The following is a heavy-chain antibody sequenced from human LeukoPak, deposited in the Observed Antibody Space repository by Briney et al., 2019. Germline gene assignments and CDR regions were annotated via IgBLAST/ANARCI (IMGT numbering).Heavy chain of an antibody. CDR3: ARLRITMVKDF. J-gene: IGHJ4*02. D-gene: IGHD3-10*01. CDR2: IYYSGST. Sequence: PSETLSLTCTVSGGSISSYYWSWIRQPPGKGLEWIGYIYYSGSTNYNPSLKSRVTISVDTSKSQFSLKLRSVTAADTAVYYCARLRITMVKDFWGQGALVTVSS. CDR1: GGSISSYY. V-gene: IGHV4-59*01.